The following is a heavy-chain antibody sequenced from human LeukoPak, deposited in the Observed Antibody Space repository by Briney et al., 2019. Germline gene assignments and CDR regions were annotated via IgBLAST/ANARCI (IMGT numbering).Heavy chain of an antibody. Sequence: PGGSLRLSCAASGFTVNSNYLSWVRRAPGKGLEWVSVIYSGGSTYYADSVKGRFTISRDNFKNTLYLQMNSLRAEDTAVYYCARDLSGYWGQGTLVTVSS. D-gene: IGHD3-16*02. V-gene: IGHV3-53*01. CDR2: IYSGGST. CDR1: GFTVNSNY. J-gene: IGHJ4*02. CDR3: ARDLSGY.